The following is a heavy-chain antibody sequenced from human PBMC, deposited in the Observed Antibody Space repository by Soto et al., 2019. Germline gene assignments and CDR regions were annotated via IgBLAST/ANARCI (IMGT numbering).Heavy chain of an antibody. CDR1: GGTFSSYA. D-gene: IGHD3-3*01. CDR3: ARVPNRFLEWPGGEY. Sequence: QVQLVQSGAEVKKPGSSVKVSCKASGGTFSSYAISWVRQAPGQGLEWMGGIIPIFGTANYTQKFQGRVTVTADESTSTAYMELSSRRSEDTAVYYCARVPNRFLEWPGGEYWGQGTLVTVSS. CDR2: IIPIFGTA. V-gene: IGHV1-69*12. J-gene: IGHJ4*02.